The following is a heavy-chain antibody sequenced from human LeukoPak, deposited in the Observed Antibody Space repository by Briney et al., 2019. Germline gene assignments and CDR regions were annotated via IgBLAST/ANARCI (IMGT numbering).Heavy chain of an antibody. J-gene: IGHJ4*02. CDR1: GGSVSNYY. V-gene: IGHV4-59*02. D-gene: IGHD7-27*01. CDR2: IYYTET. Sequence: SETLSLTCTVSGGSVSNYYWSWIRQSPGKGLEGIGYIYYTETSYNPSLKSRVTISADTSKNQFSLKLYSVTAADTAVYYCATRKLGNDYWGQGTLVTVSS. CDR3: ATRKLGNDY.